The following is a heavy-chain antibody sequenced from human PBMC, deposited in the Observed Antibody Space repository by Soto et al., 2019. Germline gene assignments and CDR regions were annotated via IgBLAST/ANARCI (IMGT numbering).Heavy chain of an antibody. J-gene: IGHJ4*02. V-gene: IGHV4-30-4*01. D-gene: IGHD5-18*01. CDR1: GASLTSGDYY. CDR3: ARENTAMGGYFDY. CDR2: IYYNGDT. Sequence: QVQMQESGPGLVRPSQTLSLSCAVSGASLTSGDYYWNWIRQSPGKGLEWIGYIYYNGDTYYNPPLKGRVTFSSDTSMNHFSLKMTSVTAADTAVYFCARENTAMGGYFDYWGPGSLVTVSS.